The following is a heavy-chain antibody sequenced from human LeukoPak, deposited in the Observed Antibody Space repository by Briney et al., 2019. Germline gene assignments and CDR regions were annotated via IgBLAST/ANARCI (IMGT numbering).Heavy chain of an antibody. Sequence: GGSLRLSCVASGFTLNRYGMHWVRQAPGKGLEWVALLSYDGSITHYGDSVKGRFTISRDNSKNTLYLQMNSLRAEDTAVYYCVKGATLGDYWGRGTLVTVSS. J-gene: IGHJ4*02. CDR1: GFTLNRYG. CDR3: VKGATLGDY. CDR2: LSYDGSIT. D-gene: IGHD3-16*01. V-gene: IGHV3-30*18.